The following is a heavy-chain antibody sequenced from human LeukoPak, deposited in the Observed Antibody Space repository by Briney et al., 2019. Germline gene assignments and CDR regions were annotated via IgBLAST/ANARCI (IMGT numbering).Heavy chain of an antibody. CDR2: MNPNSGNT. Sequence: ASVKVSCKASGYTFTSYDINWVRQATGQGLEWMGWMNPNSGNTGYAQKFQGRVTMTRNTSISTAYMELSSLRSEDTAVYYCARGPGYSYGYYYYYYGMDVWGQGTTVTVSS. J-gene: IGHJ6*02. CDR3: ARGPGYSYGYYYYYYGMDV. CDR1: GYTFTSYD. V-gene: IGHV1-8*01. D-gene: IGHD5-18*01.